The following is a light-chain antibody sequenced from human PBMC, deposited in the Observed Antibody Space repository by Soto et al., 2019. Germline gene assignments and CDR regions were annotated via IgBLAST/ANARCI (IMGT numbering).Light chain of an antibody. CDR2: EVS. J-gene: IGLJ1*01. CDR3: CSYAASSTYV. Sequence: QSVLTQPASVSGSPGQSITISCTGTSSDVGSYNLVSWYQQHPGKAPKLMIYEVSKRPSGVSNRFSGSKSGNTASLTISGLQAEDEADYYCCSYAASSTYVFRTGTMVTVL. CDR1: SSDVGSYNL. V-gene: IGLV2-23*02.